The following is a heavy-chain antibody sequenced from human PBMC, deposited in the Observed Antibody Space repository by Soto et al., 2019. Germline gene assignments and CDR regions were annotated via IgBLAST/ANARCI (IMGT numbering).Heavy chain of an antibody. CDR3: ATGKYGSRWYYFDY. Sequence: EVQLVQSGAEVKEPGESLRISCEGSGYTFSAYWISWVRQMPGKGLEWMGTIDPSDSYTNYSPSFQGHVTFSVDKSISTAYLQWSSLKASDTAIYYCATGKYGSRWYYFDYWDQGTLVTVSS. V-gene: IGHV5-10-1*01. CDR2: IDPSDSYT. J-gene: IGHJ4*02. D-gene: IGHD6-13*01. CDR1: GYTFSAYW.